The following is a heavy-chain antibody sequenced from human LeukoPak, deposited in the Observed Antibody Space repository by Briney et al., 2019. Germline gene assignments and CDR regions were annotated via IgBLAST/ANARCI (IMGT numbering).Heavy chain of an antibody. CDR2: IYPDDSDT. V-gene: IGHV5-51*01. J-gene: IGHJ4*02. D-gene: IGHD6-19*01. Sequence: GESLKISCKGSGYSFTNYWIGWVRQMPGKGLEWVGIIYPDDSDTRYSPSFQGQVTISADKSISTAYLQWSSLKASDTAMYYCARRGDDKYSSGWYSYWGQGTLVTVSS. CDR3: ARRGDDKYSSGWYSY. CDR1: GYSFTNYW.